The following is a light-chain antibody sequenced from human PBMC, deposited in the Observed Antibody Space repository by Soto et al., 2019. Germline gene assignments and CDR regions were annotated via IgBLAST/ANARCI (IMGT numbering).Light chain of an antibody. V-gene: IGLV2-14*03. CDR3: TSWTSTSTYV. Sequence: QSVLTQDASVSGSPGQSITISCTGTSSDVGGYNYVSWYQQHPGKAPKLMIYDVFTRPSGVSNRFSGSKSGNTASLTISALQAEDEADYCCTSWTSTSTYVFGSGTKLTVL. CDR2: DVF. CDR1: SSDVGGYNY. J-gene: IGLJ1*01.